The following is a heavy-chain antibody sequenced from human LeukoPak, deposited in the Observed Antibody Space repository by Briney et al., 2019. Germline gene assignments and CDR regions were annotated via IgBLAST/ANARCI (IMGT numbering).Heavy chain of an antibody. CDR1: GFTFSSYA. CDR3: VKVGGRGYYPEI. J-gene: IGHJ3*02. Sequence: PGGSLRLSCAASGFTFSSYAMSWVRQAPEKGLEWVSAISASGGSTYHADSVKGRFTISRDNSKNTVNLQMNSLRGEDTAVYYCVKVGGRGYYPEIWGQGAMLPVSS. V-gene: IGHV3-23*01. D-gene: IGHD3-22*01. CDR2: ISASGGST.